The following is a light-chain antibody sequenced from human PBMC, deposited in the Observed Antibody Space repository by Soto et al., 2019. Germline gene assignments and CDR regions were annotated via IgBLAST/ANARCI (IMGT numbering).Light chain of an antibody. CDR1: QSVSGW. CDR2: SAS. J-gene: IGKJ4*01. V-gene: IGKV1-5*03. Sequence: DIQMTQSPSTLSASVGDRVTITCRASQSVSGWLAWYQQKPGKAPELLIYSASTVETGVPSRFSGSGSGTEFTLTISSLRPDDFATDYCQQYESYPLTFGGGTKVEIK. CDR3: QQYESYPLT.